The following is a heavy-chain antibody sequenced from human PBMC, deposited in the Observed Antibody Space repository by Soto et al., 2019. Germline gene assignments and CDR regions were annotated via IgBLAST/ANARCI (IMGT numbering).Heavy chain of an antibody. Sequence: QVQLVQSGAEVKKPGASVKVSCKASGYTFTSYYMHRVRLAPGQGLERMGIINPDGGGTSYAQQFQGRVIMTRDTSTSTVYMEMSSLRSEDTAVYYCAVGGNYLSMDVWGQGTTVTVSS. D-gene: IGHD4-4*01. CDR2: INPDGGGT. CDR3: AVGGNYLSMDV. CDR1: GYTFTSYY. J-gene: IGHJ6*02. V-gene: IGHV1-46*01.